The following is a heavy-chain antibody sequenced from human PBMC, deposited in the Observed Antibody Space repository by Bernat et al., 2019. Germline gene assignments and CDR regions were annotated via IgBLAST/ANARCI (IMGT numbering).Heavy chain of an antibody. Sequence: QVQLVQSGAEVKKPGASVKVSCKASGYTFTSYAMHWVRQAPGQRLEWMGWINAGNGNTKYSQKFQGRVIITRDTSASTAYMELSSLRSEDTAVYYCARVPTVRGVIGPLFDYWGQGTLVTVSS. J-gene: IGHJ4*02. D-gene: IGHD3-10*01. CDR1: GYTFTSYA. CDR3: ARVPTVRGVIGPLFDY. CDR2: INAGNGNT. V-gene: IGHV1-3*01.